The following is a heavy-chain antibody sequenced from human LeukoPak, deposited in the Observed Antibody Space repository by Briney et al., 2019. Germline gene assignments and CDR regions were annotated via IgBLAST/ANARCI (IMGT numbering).Heavy chain of an antibody. CDR2: IYSGGST. V-gene: IGHV3-66*04. CDR1: GFTVSSNY. CDR3: AKRTRTGYCSGGSCNWFDP. J-gene: IGHJ5*02. D-gene: IGHD2-15*01. Sequence: GGSLRLSCAASGFTVSSNYMSWVRQAPGKGLEWVSVIYSGGSTYYADSVKGRFTISRDNSRNALYLQMNSLRAEDTAVYYCAKRTRTGYCSGGSCNWFDPWGQGTLVTVSS.